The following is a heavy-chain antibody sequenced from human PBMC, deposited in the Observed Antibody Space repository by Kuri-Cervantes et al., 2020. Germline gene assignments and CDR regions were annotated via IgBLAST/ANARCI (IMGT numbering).Heavy chain of an antibody. J-gene: IGHJ6*02. V-gene: IGHV3-30-3*01. D-gene: IGHD2-2*01. CDR2: ISYDGSNK. CDR3: ARGPYWGYQLLSGYYYYYGMDV. CDR1: GFTCSSYA. Sequence: GGSLRLSCAASGFTCSSYAMHWVRQAPGKGLEWVAVISYDGSNKYYADSVKGRFTISRDNSKNTLYLQMNSLRAEDTAVYYCARGPYWGYQLLSGYYYYYGMDVWGQGTTVTVSS.